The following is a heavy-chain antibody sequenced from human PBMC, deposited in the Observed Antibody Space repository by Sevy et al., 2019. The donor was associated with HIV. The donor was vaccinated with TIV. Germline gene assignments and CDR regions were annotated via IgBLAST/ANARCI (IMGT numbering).Heavy chain of an antibody. J-gene: IGHJ5*02. CDR2: TYYRSKWYN. CDR3: ATGIPEWELGEHWFDP. V-gene: IGHV6-1*01. Sequence: SQTLSLTCAISGDSVSSNSAAWNWIRQSPSGGLEWLGRTYYRSKWYNDYAVSVKSRISINPDTSKNQFSLQLNSVTPEDTAVYFCATGIPEWELGEHWFDPWGQGTLVTVSS. D-gene: IGHD1-26*01. CDR1: GDSVSSNSAA.